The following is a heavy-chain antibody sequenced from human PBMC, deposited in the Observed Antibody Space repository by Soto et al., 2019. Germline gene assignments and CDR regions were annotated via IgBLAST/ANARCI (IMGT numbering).Heavy chain of an antibody. CDR2: IYYSGST. J-gene: IGHJ4*02. CDR3: AGRHDYGDYTHDY. Sequence: SETLSLTCTVSGGSISSYYWSWIRQPPGKGLEWIGYIYYSGSTNYNPSLKSRVTISVDTSKNQFSLKLSPVTAADTAVYYCAGRHDYGDYTHDYWGQGTLVTVSS. D-gene: IGHD4-17*01. V-gene: IGHV4-59*01. CDR1: GGSISSYY.